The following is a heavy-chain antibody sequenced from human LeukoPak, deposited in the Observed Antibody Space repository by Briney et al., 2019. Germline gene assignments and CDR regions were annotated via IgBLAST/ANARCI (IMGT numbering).Heavy chain of an antibody. CDR3: ARHFDRDGYKSNAFDI. V-gene: IGHV4-39*01. D-gene: IGHD5-24*01. CDR2: MYYSGST. CDR1: GGSFSSSSYY. J-gene: IGHJ3*02. Sequence: SETLSLTCAVSGGSFSSSSYYWGWIRQPPGKGLEWIGSMYYSGSTYYNASLRSRVTISVDTSKNQFSLKLSSVTAADTAVYYCARHFDRDGYKSNAFDIWGQGSMVTVSS.